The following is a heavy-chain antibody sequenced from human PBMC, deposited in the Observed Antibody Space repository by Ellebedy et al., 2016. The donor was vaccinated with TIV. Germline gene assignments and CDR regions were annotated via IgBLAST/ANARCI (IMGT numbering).Heavy chain of an antibody. J-gene: IGHJ4*02. CDR1: GFTFSNAW. Sequence: PGGSLRLSFAASGFTFSNAWMNWVRQAPGKGMEWVGRIKSKTDGGAADYAAPVKGRFTISRDDSKNTLYLQMNSLKTEDTAVYFCTTVYRYNYDSIWGQGALVTVSS. V-gene: IGHV3-15*01. CDR3: TTVYRYNYDSI. D-gene: IGHD5-18*01. CDR2: IKSKTDGGAA.